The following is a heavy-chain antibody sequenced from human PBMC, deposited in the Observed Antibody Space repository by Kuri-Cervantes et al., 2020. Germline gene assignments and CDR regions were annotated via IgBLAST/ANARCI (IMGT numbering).Heavy chain of an antibody. V-gene: IGHV3-30-3*01. CDR3: ARVRSGGRLYSGYDWAVFDY. CDR1: AFTFSSYA. CDR2: ISYDGANK. J-gene: IGHJ4*02. D-gene: IGHD5-12*01. Sequence: GESLKISCAASAFTFSSYAMHWVRQAPGKGLEWVAIISYDGANKYYADSVKGRFTISRDNSKNTLSLQADSLRGDDTAVYYCARVRSGGRLYSGYDWAVFDYWGQGTLVTVSS.